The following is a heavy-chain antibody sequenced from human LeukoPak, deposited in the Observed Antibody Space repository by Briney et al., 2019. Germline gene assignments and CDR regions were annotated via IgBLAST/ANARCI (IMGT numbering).Heavy chain of an antibody. J-gene: IGHJ5*02. V-gene: IGHV1-18*01. CDR3: ARVRPVAAAGTGWFDP. D-gene: IGHD6-13*01. CDR1: GYTFTSYG. CDR2: ISAYNGNT. Sequence: ASVKVSCRASGYTFTSYGISWVRQAPGQGLEWMGWISAYNGNTNYAQKLQGRVTMTTDTSTSTAYMELRSLRSDDTAVYYCARVRPVAAAGTGWFDPWGQGTLVTVSS.